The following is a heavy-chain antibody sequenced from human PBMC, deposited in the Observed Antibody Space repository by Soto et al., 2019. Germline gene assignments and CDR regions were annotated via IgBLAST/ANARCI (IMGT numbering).Heavy chain of an antibody. J-gene: IGHJ4*02. CDR1: GFTFSNGW. D-gene: IGHD2-21*01. V-gene: IGHV3-15*01. Sequence: EVQLVESGGGLVKPGGSLRLSCAASGFTFSNGWMSWVRQAPGKGLEWVGRIKSKIAGGTTDYSAPVKGRFTISRDDSKDTLYLQTNSLKTEDTAVYYCDTDSTQTFCDGGPCYSLQTKIHDSWGQGTLVTVSS. CDR2: IKSKIAGGTT. CDR3: DTDSTQTFCDGGPCYSLQTKIHDS.